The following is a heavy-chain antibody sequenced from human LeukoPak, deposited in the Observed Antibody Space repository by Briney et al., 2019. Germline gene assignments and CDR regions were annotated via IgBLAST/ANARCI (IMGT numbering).Heavy chain of an antibody. V-gene: IGHV3-21*06. Sequence: GGSLRLSCAASGFTFSTYSMNWVRQAPGKGLEWVSSISRSSDYIYYADSVKGRFTISRDDAKSSLYLQMNSLRAEDTAVYYCARVGEGQSDYWGQGTLVTVSS. CDR1: GFTFSTYS. J-gene: IGHJ4*02. D-gene: IGHD3-10*01. CDR3: ARVGEGQSDY. CDR2: ISRSSDYI.